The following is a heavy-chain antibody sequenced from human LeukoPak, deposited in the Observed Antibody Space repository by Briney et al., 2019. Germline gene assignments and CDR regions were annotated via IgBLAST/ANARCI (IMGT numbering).Heavy chain of an antibody. CDR2: INSDGSST. Sequence: GGSLRLSXAASGFTFSSYWMHWVRQAPGKGLVWVSRINSDGSSTTYADSVKGRFTISRDNAKNTLYLQMNSLRAEDTAVYYCARGAPSGSYYYWGQGTLVTVSS. J-gene: IGHJ4*02. V-gene: IGHV3-74*01. CDR3: ARGAPSGSYYY. CDR1: GFTFSSYW. D-gene: IGHD1-26*01.